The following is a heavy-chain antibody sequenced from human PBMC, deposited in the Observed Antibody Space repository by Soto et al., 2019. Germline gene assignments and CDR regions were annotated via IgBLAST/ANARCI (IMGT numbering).Heavy chain of an antibody. CDR1: GLTFSNYV. CDR2: ITESGSKT. Sequence: EMQLLESGGGLVQPGGSLRLSCAASGLTFSNYVVTWVRQAPGKGLEWLSSITESGSKTYYADSVKGRFTISRDNSKNTLYLPMNSLRAEDTAVYYCAKRAISVVGTRYFDLWGRGTLVTVSS. CDR3: AKRAISVVGTRYFDL. D-gene: IGHD6-19*01. J-gene: IGHJ2*01. V-gene: IGHV3-23*01.